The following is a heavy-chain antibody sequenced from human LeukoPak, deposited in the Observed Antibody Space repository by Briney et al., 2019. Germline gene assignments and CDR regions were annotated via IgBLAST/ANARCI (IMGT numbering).Heavy chain of an antibody. CDR1: GFTFSSYG. V-gene: IGHV3-30*03. CDR2: ISYDGSNK. D-gene: IGHD6-13*01. Sequence: GGSLRLSCAASGFTFSSYGMHWVRHAPGKGLEWVAVISYDGSNKYYADSVKGRFTISRDNSKSTLYLQVNSLRAEDTAVYYCARARSIAAAGFPAESFQHWGQGTLVTVSS. J-gene: IGHJ1*01. CDR3: ARARSIAAAGFPAESFQH.